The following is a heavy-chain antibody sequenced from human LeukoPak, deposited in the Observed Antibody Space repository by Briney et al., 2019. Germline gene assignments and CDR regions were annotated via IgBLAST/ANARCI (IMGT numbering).Heavy chain of an antibody. V-gene: IGHV3-48*01. CDR1: GFTFSSYS. CDR2: ISSSSSTI. CDR3: ARGSWSDP. D-gene: IGHD6-19*01. J-gene: IGHJ5*02. Sequence: GGSLRLSCAASGFTFSSYSMNWVRQAPGKGLEWVSYISSSSSTIYYADSVKGRFTISRDNAKNSLYLQMNSLRAEDTAVYYCARGSWSDPWGQGTLVTVSS.